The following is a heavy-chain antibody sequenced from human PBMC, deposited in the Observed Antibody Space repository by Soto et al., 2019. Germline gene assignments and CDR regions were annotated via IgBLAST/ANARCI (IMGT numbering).Heavy chain of an antibody. J-gene: IGHJ6*02. V-gene: IGHV3-23*01. D-gene: IGHD1-26*01. CDR2: ISGSGGST. Sequence: EVQQLESGGGLVQPGGSLRLSCAASGFTFSSYAMSWVRQAPGKGLEWVSAISGSGGSTYYADSVKGRFTISRDNSKNTLYLQMNSLRAEDTAVYYCAKGNGIAPARRLMDVWGQGTTVTVSS. CDR3: AKGNGIAPARRLMDV. CDR1: GFTFSSYA.